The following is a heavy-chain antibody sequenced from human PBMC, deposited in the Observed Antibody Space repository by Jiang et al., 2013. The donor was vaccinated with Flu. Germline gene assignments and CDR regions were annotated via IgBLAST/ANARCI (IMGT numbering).Heavy chain of an antibody. Sequence: GPGLVKPSETLSLTCTVSGGSISSYYWSWIRQPPGKGLEWIGYIYYSGSTNYNPSLKSRVTISVDTSKNQFSLKLSSVTAADTAVYYCARVLATGTSFYYYYYGMDVWGQGDHGHRSP. CDR1: GGSISSYY. V-gene: IGHV4-59*01. CDR3: ARVLATGTSFYYYYYGMDV. D-gene: IGHD1-1*01. J-gene: IGHJ6*02. CDR2: IYYSGST.